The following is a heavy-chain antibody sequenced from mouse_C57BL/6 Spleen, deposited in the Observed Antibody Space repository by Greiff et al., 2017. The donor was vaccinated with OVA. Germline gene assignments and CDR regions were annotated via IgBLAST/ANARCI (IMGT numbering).Heavy chain of an antibody. Sequence: QVQLQQSGPELVKPGASAKISCKASGYAFSSSWMNWVKQRPGKGLEWIGRIYPGDGDTNYNGKFKGKATLTADKSSSTAYMQLSSLTSEDSAVYFCAVLWSFAYWGQGTLVTVSA. J-gene: IGHJ3*01. CDR1: GYAFSSSW. CDR3: AVLWSFAY. D-gene: IGHD1-1*02. V-gene: IGHV1-82*01. CDR2: IYPGDGDT.